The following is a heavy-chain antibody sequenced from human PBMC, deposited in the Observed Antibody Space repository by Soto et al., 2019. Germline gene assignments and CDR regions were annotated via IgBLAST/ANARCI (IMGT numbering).Heavy chain of an antibody. CDR1: GGSVIRDSNF. Sequence: SETLSLTCTVSGGSVIRDSNFWIWIRQPPGKGLEWIGYIYYSGPSRYNPSLESRVTISIDSSKNQVSLTLTSVTAADTAVYYCARYGDYGNIDYWGQGTLVTVSS. D-gene: IGHD4-17*01. V-gene: IGHV4-61*01. CDR2: IYYSGPS. CDR3: ARYGDYGNIDY. J-gene: IGHJ4*02.